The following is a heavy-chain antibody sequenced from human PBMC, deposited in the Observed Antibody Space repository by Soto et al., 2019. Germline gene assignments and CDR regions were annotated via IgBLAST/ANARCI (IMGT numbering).Heavy chain of an antibody. V-gene: IGHV1-69*12. Sequence: QVQLVQSGAEVKKPGSSVKVSCKASGGTFSSYAISWVRQAPGQGLEWMGGIIPIFGTANYAQKFQGRVTITADESTSTAYRELSSLRSEDTAVYYCAGGEDGSGSYYFDYWGQGTLVTVSS. D-gene: IGHD3-10*01. CDR1: GGTFSSYA. J-gene: IGHJ4*02. CDR2: IIPIFGTA. CDR3: AGGEDGSGSYYFDY.